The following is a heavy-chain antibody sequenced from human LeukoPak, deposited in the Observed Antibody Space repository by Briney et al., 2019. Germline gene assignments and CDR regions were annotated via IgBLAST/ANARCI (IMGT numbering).Heavy chain of an antibody. CDR2: MNPNSGNT. CDR3: ARDIVVVSAANNWFDP. D-gene: IGHD2-2*01. Sequence: ASVKVSCKASGYTFTSYDINWVRQATGQGLEWMGWMNPNSGNTGYAQKFQGRVTMTRNTSISTAYMELRSLRSDDTAVYYCARDIVVVSAANNWFDPWGQGTLVTVSS. J-gene: IGHJ5*02. CDR1: GYTFTSYD. V-gene: IGHV1-8*01.